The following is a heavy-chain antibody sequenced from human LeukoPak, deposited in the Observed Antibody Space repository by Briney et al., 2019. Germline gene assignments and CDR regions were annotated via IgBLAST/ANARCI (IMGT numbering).Heavy chain of an antibody. Sequence: SETLSLTCIVSGGSVSSGSYYWSWIRQPPGKGLEWIGYIYNSVRTNYNPSLKSRVTISVDTSKNQLSLKLSSVTAADTAVYFCVRHGGSGSFDYWGQGTLVTVSS. CDR2: IYNSVRT. CDR1: GGSVSSGSYY. J-gene: IGHJ4*02. D-gene: IGHD3-3*01. CDR3: VRHGGSGSFDY. V-gene: IGHV4-61*01.